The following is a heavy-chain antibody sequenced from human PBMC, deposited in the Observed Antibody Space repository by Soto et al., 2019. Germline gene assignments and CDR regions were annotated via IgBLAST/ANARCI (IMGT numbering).Heavy chain of an antibody. CDR2: IYYSGST. V-gene: IGHV4-59*08. CDR3: ARQGSSGWFFGDAFDI. J-gene: IGHJ3*02. D-gene: IGHD6-19*01. Sequence: SETLSLTCTVSGGSISSHYWSWIRQPPGQGLEWIGYIYYSGSTDYNPSLKSRVTISVDTSKSQFSLKLSSVTAADTAVYYCARQGSSGWFFGDAFDIWGQGTMVTVSS. CDR1: GGSISSHY.